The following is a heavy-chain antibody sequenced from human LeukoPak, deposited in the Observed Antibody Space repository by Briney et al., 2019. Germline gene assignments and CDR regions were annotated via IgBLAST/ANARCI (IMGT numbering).Heavy chain of an antibody. CDR2: ITPFLGIA. J-gene: IGHJ4*02. V-gene: IGHV1-69*04. CDR1: EDTFSRYA. D-gene: IGHD3-16*01. CDR3: AREACREVGLMWPRLGGQDCRYDH. Sequence: ASVKVSCKASEDTFSRYAINWVRQAPGQGPEWMGRITPFLGIANYPQKFQGRVTITADESTTTVYMELSSLRSEDTAVYYCAREACREVGLMWPRLGGQDCRYDHWGQGTLVTVSS.